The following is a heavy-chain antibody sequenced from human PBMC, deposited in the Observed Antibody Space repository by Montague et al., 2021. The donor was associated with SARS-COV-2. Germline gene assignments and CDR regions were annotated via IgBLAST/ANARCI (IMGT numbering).Heavy chain of an antibody. J-gene: IGHJ6*02. CDR3: ARNAYNHYGLDV. Sequence: ETLSLTCSVSGGSLSTYYWSWIRQPPGKGLEWIGYIDDSGTTRYNPSLRSRATVSLDLSKNQFSLDLNSVTAADTAVYYCARNAYNHYGLDVWGQGTTVTVSS. CDR1: GGSLSTYY. CDR2: IDDSGTT. V-gene: IGHV4-59*08.